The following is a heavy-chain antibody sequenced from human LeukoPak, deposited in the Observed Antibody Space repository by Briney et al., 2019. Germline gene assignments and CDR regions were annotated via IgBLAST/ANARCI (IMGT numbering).Heavy chain of an antibody. V-gene: IGHV3-7*03. CDR1: GLTFSTYW. D-gene: IGHD3-22*01. J-gene: IGHJ4*02. Sequence: GGSLRLSCAASGLTFSTYWMSWVRQAPGQGLEWVANVKHDGSEKYYVDSVKGRFTIPRDNAKNSLYLQMNSLGAEDTAVYYCARAPRWGDYDSSGYSYYFDYWGQGTLVTVSS. CDR3: ARAPRWGDYDSSGYSYYFDY. CDR2: VKHDGSEK.